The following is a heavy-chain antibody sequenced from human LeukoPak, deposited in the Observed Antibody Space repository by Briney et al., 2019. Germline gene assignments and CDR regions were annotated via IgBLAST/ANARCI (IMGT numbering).Heavy chain of an antibody. J-gene: IGHJ4*02. CDR2: VIGSGATT. V-gene: IGHV3-23*01. D-gene: IGHD2-15*01. CDR3: ARDAGRSPTSSTDS. Sequence: GGSLRLSCGASGFTFSNYAMRWVPQDPGKSLAWVSTVIGSGATTYYADSEKGRFTISRDNSKNTLYLQMSSLRVDDTALYYSARDAGRSPTSSTDSWGQGSLVTVSS. CDR1: GFTFSNYA.